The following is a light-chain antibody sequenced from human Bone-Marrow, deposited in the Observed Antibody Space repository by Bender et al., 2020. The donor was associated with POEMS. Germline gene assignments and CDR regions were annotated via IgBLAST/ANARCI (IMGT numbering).Light chain of an antibody. CDR3: CSYAGTSAPYV. Sequence: QSALTQPASVSGSPGQSITISCTGTSSDIGNYDLVSWYQQHPGKAPKLMIYEVSKRPSGISSRFSGSKSGSTASLTISGLQAEDEADYYCCSYAGTSAPYVFGTGTKVTVL. V-gene: IGLV2-23*02. J-gene: IGLJ1*01. CDR1: SSDIGNYDL. CDR2: EVS.